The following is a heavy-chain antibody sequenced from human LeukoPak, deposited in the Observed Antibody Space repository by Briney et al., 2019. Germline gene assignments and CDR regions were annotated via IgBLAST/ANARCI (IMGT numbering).Heavy chain of an antibody. CDR2: IYYTGTT. D-gene: IGHD2-21*02. CDR1: GGSVSGYY. V-gene: IGHV4-59*08. Sequence: KSSETLSLTCTVSGGSVSGYYWSRIRQPPGKGLEWIGYIYYTGTTLYSPSLKSRVTMSVETSENQFSLKLSSVTAADTAVYYCARHDAVPVIRRGFDFWGQGTLVTVSS. J-gene: IGHJ5*01. CDR3: ARHDAVPVIRRGFDF.